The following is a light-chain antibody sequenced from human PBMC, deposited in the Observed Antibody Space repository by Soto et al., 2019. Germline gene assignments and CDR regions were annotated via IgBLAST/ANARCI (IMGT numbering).Light chain of an antibody. J-gene: IGKJ2*01. CDR1: QSVSSSN. CDR2: GAS. V-gene: IGKV3-20*01. CDR3: QQYGRSPYT. Sequence: EIVLTQSPGTLSLSPGERATLSCRASQSVSSSNLAWYQQKPGQAPRLLIYGASSRATGIPDRFSGSGSGTDFTLTISRLEPEEFAVYYCQQYGRSPYTFGQGTKLEIK.